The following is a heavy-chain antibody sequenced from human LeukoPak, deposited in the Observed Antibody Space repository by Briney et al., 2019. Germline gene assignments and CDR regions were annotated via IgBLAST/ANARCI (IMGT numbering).Heavy chain of an antibody. CDR1: GYSISSGYY. CDR2: IYHSGST. CDR3: ARVAGMGWFDP. V-gene: IGHV4-38-2*02. Sequence: PSETLSLTCTVSGYSISSGYYWGWIRQPPGKGLEGIGSIYHSGSTYYNPSLKSRVTISVDTSKNQFSLKLSSVTAADTAVYYCARVAGMGWFDPWGQGTLVTVSS. J-gene: IGHJ5*02. D-gene: IGHD3-16*01.